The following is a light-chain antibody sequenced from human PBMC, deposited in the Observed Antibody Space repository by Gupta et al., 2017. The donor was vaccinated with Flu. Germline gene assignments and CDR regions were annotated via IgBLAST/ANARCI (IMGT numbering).Light chain of an antibody. J-gene: IGLJ3*02. CDR2: SNN. V-gene: IGLV1-44*01. CDR3: AAWDDSLNGLWV. CDR1: SSNIGSNT. Sequence: VTISCSGSSSNIGSNTVNWYHQLPGTAPNLLIYSNNQRPSGVPDRFSGSKSGTSASLAISGLQAEEEADYYCAAWDDSLNGLWVFGGGTKLTVL.